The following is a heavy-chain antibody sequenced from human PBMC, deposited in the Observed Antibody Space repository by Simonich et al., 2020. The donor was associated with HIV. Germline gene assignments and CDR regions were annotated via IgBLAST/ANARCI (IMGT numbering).Heavy chain of an antibody. Sequence: QVQLQQGGAGLLKPSETLSLTCAVYGGSFSGYYWSWIRQPPGKGLEWVGEINHSGITNNKSSLNSLATISVDKSKNQFSLKLSSVTAADTAIYYCARRDRELILYFDYWGQGNLVTVSS. CDR1: GGSFSGYY. J-gene: IGHJ4*02. D-gene: IGHD3-3*01. CDR3: ARRDRELILYFDY. V-gene: IGHV4-34*04. CDR2: INHSGIT.